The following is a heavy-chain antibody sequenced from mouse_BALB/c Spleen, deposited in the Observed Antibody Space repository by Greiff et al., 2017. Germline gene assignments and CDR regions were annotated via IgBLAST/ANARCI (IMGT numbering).Heavy chain of an antibody. CDR2: ISSGGST. Sequence: VESGGGLVKPGGSLKLSCAASGFTFSSYAMSWVRQTPEKRLEWVASISSGGSTYYPDSVKGRFTISRDNARNILYLQMSSLRSEDTAMYYCARNDGYYYFDYWGQGTTLTVSS. J-gene: IGHJ2*01. CDR3: ARNDGYYYFDY. V-gene: IGHV5-6-5*01. CDR1: GFTFSSYA. D-gene: IGHD2-3*01.